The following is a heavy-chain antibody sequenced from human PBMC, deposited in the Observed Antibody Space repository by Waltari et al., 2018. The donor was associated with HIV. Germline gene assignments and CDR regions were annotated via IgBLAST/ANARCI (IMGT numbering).Heavy chain of an antibody. Sequence: QVQLQESGPGLVKPSQTLSLTCTVYGGSLSSGGYYWSWIRQHPGKGLEWIGFIYYSGSTYYNPSLKSRVTISVDTSKNQFSLKLSSVTAADTAVYYCARDGKSSYYYDSSPNWFDPWGQGTLVAVSS. D-gene: IGHD3-22*01. J-gene: IGHJ5*02. CDR1: GGSLSSGGYY. CDR3: ARDGKSSYYYDSSPNWFDP. V-gene: IGHV4-31*03. CDR2: IYYSGST.